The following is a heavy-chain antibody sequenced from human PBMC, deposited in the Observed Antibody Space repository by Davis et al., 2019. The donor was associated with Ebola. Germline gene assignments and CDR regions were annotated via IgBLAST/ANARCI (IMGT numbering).Heavy chain of an antibody. D-gene: IGHD3-22*01. CDR1: GFTFSSYS. CDR3: ARNGDYYDSSGYFYYYMDV. Sequence: PGGSLRLSCAASGFTFSSYSMNWVRQAPGKGLEWVSYISSSSSTIYYADFVKGRFTISRDNAKNSLYLQMNSLRDEDTAVYYCARNGDYYDSSGYFYYYMDVWGKGTTVTVSS. CDR2: ISSSSSTI. V-gene: IGHV3-48*02. J-gene: IGHJ6*03.